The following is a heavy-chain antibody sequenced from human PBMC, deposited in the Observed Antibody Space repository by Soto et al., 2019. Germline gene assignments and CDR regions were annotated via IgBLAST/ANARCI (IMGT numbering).Heavy chain of an antibody. D-gene: IGHD3-22*01. CDR2: ISANGGSI. V-gene: IGHV3-23*01. CDR1: GFTFRDHA. J-gene: IGHJ5*02. CDR3: AKDLYYDTPGWFDP. Sequence: EAQLLASGGGLVQPGGSLRLSCVGSGFTFRDHAMRWVRQAPGRGLEWVSAISANGGSIQHADSVKGRFSVSRDNAKNTVYLQMDNLRTEDSAVYYCAKDLYYDTPGWFDPWGQGSRVIVSS.